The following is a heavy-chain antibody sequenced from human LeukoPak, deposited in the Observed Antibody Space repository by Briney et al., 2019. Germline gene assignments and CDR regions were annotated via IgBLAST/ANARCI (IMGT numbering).Heavy chain of an antibody. CDR2: ISYDGNNK. J-gene: IGHJ4*02. D-gene: IGHD4-17*01. Sequence: GGSLRLSCAASGFTFSSYAVHWVRQAPGKGLEWVAVISYDGNNKYYADSVKGRFTISRDNSKNTLYLQMNSLRAEDTAVYYCAKATNYGDYWYYFDYWGQGTLVTVSS. CDR1: GFTFSSYA. CDR3: AKATNYGDYWYYFDY. V-gene: IGHV3-30-3*01.